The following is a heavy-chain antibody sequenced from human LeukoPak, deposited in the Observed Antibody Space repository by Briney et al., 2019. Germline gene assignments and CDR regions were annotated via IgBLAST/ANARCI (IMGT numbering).Heavy chain of an antibody. CDR1: GVTFRNHA. CDR3: VIMEIRDTGFHNGMDV. V-gene: IGHV1-69*04. CDR2: IIAMLDVE. D-gene: IGHD1-7*01. J-gene: IGHJ6*02. Sequence: SVKVSCKASGVTFRNHAISWVRQAPGHGLEWMGRIIAMLDVEDYAQTLQGRVTITADTSTSTAYMELSSLTSEDTGVYYCVIMEIRDTGFHNGMDVWGQGTTVTVS.